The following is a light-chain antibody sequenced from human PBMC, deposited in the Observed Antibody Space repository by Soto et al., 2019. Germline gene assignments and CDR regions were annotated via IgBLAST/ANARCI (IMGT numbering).Light chain of an antibody. CDR1: QSVSSH. Sequence: GERARFSGRASQSVSSHLAWYQQKRGQAPRLLIYDASSRASGIPARFSGSGSGTDFTLTISSLEPEDFAVYYCQQGGNWPITFGQGTRLAIK. V-gene: IGKV3-11*01. J-gene: IGKJ5*01. CDR2: DAS. CDR3: QQGGNWPIT.